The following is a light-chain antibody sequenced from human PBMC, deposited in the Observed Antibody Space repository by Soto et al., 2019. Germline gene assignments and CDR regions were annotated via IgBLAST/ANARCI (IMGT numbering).Light chain of an antibody. J-gene: IGKJ1*01. CDR1: QSISTY. V-gene: IGKV1-39*01. CDR2: AAS. Sequence: IQMTQSPSSLSASVGDRVTITFRASQSISTYLNWYQQKAGLAPKLLIYAASSLQSGVPSRFSGSGSGTDFTLTISSLQPEDFATYSCQQSYNSPQTFGQGTKVDIK. CDR3: QQSYNSPQT.